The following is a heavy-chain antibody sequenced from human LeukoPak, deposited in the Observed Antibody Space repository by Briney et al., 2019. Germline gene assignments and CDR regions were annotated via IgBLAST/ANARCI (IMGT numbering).Heavy chain of an antibody. J-gene: IGHJ6*03. V-gene: IGHV1-69*13. CDR2: IIPIFGTA. CDR1: GGTFSSYA. CDR3: ARPNYDFWSGYPGLMDV. D-gene: IGHD3-3*01. Sequence: ASVKVSCTASGGTFSSYAISWVRQAPGQGLEWMGGIIPIFGTANYAQKFQGRVTITADESTSTPYMELSSLSSEDTAVYYCARPNYDFWSGYPGLMDVWGKGTTVTVPS.